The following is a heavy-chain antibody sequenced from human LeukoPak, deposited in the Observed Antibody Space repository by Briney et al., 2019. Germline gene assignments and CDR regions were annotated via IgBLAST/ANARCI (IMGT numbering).Heavy chain of an antibody. D-gene: IGHD3/OR15-3a*01. CDR1: SPSIRSYL. CDR3: ARNGYTKSWTHLDY. Sequence: SETLSLTCTVSSPSIRSYLWAWIRQPAGKTLEWIGRIYSTGDTDYNPSLKSRVTMSVDTSKNQFSLNLRSVTTADTAFYYCARNGYTKSWTHLDYWGQGILVSVSS. J-gene: IGHJ4*02. V-gene: IGHV4-4*07. CDR2: IYSTGDT.